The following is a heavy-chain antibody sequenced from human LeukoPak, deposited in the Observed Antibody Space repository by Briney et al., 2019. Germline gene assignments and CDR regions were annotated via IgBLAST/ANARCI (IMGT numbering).Heavy chain of an antibody. J-gene: IGHJ4*02. Sequence: GGSLRLSCTASGFTFGDYAMTWVRQAPGKGLEWVAVISYDGSNKYYADSVKGRFTISRDNSKNTLYLQMNSLRAEDTAVYYCARGKQLADFDYWGQGTLVTVSS. CDR2: ISYDGSNK. D-gene: IGHD6-13*01. V-gene: IGHV3-30*04. CDR3: ARGKQLADFDY. CDR1: GFTFGDYA.